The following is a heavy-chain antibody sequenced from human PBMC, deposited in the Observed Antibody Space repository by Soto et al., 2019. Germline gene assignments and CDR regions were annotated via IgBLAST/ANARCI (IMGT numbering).Heavy chain of an antibody. J-gene: IGHJ4*02. D-gene: IGHD6-19*01. CDR1: GFTFRNYD. CDR2: VSNSGDRT. CDR3: VRGGWLDY. V-gene: IGHV3-23*01. Sequence: GSLRLSCVASGFTFRNYDMTWVRQAPGKGLEWVSFVSNSGDRTYYAHSVEGRFTITRDNSKNTVYLHMDSLRVEDTAVYHCVRGGWLDYWGQGTRVTVSS.